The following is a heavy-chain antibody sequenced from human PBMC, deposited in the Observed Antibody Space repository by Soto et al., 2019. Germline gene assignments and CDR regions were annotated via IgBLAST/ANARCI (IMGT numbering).Heavy chain of an antibody. J-gene: IGHJ6*02. CDR3: ARRGVYYGMEV. CDR2: INAGNGNT. D-gene: IGHD3-10*01. Sequence: QVQLVQSGAEVKKPGASVKVSCKASGYTFTSYAMHWVRQAPGQRLEWMGWINAGNGNTKYSQKFQGRVTITRDTSACTPYMELSSLRCDDTAVYYWARRGVYYGMEVWGQGTTVTVSS. V-gene: IGHV1-3*01. CDR1: GYTFTSYA.